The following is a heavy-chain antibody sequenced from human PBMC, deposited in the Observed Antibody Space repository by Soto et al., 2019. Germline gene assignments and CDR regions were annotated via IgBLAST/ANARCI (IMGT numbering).Heavy chain of an antibody. CDR1: GFSLSTSGMC. CDR3: ARTVVGATHYYYYYGMDV. Sequence: SGPTLVNPTQTLTLTCTFSGFSLSTSGMCVSWIRQPPGKALEWLALIDWDDDKYYGTSLKTRLTISKDTSKNQVVLTMTNMDPVDTATYYCARTVVGATHYYYYYGMDVWGQGTTVTVSS. V-gene: IGHV2-70*01. CDR2: IDWDDDK. J-gene: IGHJ6*02. D-gene: IGHD1-26*01.